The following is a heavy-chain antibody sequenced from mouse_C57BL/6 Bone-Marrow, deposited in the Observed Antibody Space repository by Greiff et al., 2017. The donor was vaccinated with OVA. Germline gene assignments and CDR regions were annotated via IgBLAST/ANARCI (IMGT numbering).Heavy chain of an antibody. CDR1: GYAFSSSW. V-gene: IGHV1-82*01. CDR2: IYPGDGDT. J-gene: IGHJ1*03. CDR3: ARGYGSSYWYFDV. D-gene: IGHD1-1*01. Sequence: QVQLQQSGPELVKPGASVKISCKASGYAFSSSWMNWVKQRPGKGLEWIGRIYPGDGDTNYNGKFKGKATLTADKSSSTAHMELRSLTSEDSAVYYCARGYGSSYWYFDVWGTGTTVTVSS.